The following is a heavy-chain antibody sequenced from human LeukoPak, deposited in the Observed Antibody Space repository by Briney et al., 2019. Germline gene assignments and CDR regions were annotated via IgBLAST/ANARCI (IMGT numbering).Heavy chain of an antibody. J-gene: IGHJ6*03. V-gene: IGHV4-61*02. D-gene: IGHD3-9*01. CDR2: IYTSGST. CDR1: GGSISSGSYY. CDR3: ARHQLTGYYSYYYMDV. Sequence: SQTLSLTCTVSGGSISSGSYYWSWIRQPAGKGLEWIGRIYTSGSTNYNPSLKSRVTISVDSSKNQFSLKLSSVTAADTAVYYCARHQLTGYYSYYYMDVWGKGTTVTISS.